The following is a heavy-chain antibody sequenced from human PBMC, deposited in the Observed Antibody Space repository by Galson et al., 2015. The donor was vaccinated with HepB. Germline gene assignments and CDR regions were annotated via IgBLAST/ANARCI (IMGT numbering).Heavy chain of an antibody. J-gene: IGHJ3*02. CDR3: ATRCGGDCNGDAFDI. D-gene: IGHD2-21*02. Sequence: SLRLSCAASGFTFSSYGMHWVRQAPGKGLEWVAVISYDGSNKYYADSVKGRFTISRDNSKNTLYLQMNSLRAEDTAVYYCATRCGGDCNGDAFDIWGQGTMVTVSS. CDR2: ISYDGSNK. CDR1: GFTFSSYG. V-gene: IGHV3-30*03.